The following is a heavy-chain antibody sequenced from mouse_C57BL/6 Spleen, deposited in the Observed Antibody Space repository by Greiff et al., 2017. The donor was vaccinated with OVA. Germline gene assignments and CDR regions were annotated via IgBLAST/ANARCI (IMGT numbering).Heavy chain of an antibody. J-gene: IGHJ4*01. CDR2: IHPNSGST. CDR1: GYTFTSYW. Sequence: QVQLQQPGAELVKPGASVKLSCKASGYTFTSYWMHWVTQRPGQGLEWIGMIHPNSGSTNYNEKFKSKATLTVDKSSSTAYMQLSSLTSEDSAVYYCAREIYYDYDGYAMDYWGQGTSVTVSS. V-gene: IGHV1-64*01. CDR3: AREIYYDYDGYAMDY. D-gene: IGHD2-4*01.